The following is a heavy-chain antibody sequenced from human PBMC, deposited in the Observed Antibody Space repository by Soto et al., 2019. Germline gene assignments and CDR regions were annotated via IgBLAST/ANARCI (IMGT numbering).Heavy chain of an antibody. V-gene: IGHV4-34*01. Sequence: QVQLQQWGSGLLKPSETPSLTCAIYGGSFSDYYWHWIRQSPGKGLEWIGEIHLSGRVNFTPSLKSRTSLSMDTSRNQFFLTLRSVTAADTAVYFCARTPTRGASAWLDPWGRGHLVTVSS. CDR1: GGSFSDYY. J-gene: IGHJ5*02. CDR2: IHLSGRV. CDR3: ARTPTRGASAWLDP. D-gene: IGHD1-26*01.